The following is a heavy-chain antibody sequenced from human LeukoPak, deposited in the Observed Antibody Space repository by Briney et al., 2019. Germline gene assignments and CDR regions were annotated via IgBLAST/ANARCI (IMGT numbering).Heavy chain of an antibody. CDR1: GGSFSGYY. Sequence: SETLSLTCAVYGGSFSGYYWSWIRQPPGKGLEWIGEINHSGSTNYNPSLKSRVTISVDTSKNQFSLKLSSVTAADTAVYYCARVGSGAVAGYYYYMDVWGKGTTVTVSS. V-gene: IGHV4-34*01. CDR2: INHSGST. D-gene: IGHD6-19*01. CDR3: ARVGSGAVAGYYYYMDV. J-gene: IGHJ6*03.